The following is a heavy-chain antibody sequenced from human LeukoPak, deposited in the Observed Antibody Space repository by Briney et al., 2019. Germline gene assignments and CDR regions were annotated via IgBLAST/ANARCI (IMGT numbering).Heavy chain of an antibody. D-gene: IGHD3-16*01. CDR3: ATYTHWVAGDV. J-gene: IGHJ6*02. V-gene: IGHV3-7*01. CDR1: GFTFSDSW. CDR2: MNQDGSAK. Sequence: GGSLRLSCAASGFTFSDSWMSWVRQAPGKGLEWVANMNQDGSAKGYVDSVKGRFTISRDNARNSLYLQMSSLRREDTAVYYCATYTHWVAGDVWGQGTTV.